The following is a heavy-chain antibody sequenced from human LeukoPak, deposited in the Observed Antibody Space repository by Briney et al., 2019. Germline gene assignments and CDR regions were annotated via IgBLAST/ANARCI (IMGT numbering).Heavy chain of an antibody. CDR3: AIGYSSGWYDFDY. CDR2: IYYSEST. CDR1: GGSISSSSYY. V-gene: IGHV4-39*01. Sequence: SETLSLTCTVSGGSISSSSYYWGWIRQPPGKGLKWIGSIYYSESTYYNPSLKSRVTISVDTSKNQFSLKLSSVTAADTAVYYCAIGYSSGWYDFDYWGQGTLVTVSS. D-gene: IGHD6-19*01. J-gene: IGHJ4*02.